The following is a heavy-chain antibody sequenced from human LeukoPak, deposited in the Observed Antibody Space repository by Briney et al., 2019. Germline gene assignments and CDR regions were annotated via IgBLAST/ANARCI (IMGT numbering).Heavy chain of an antibody. CDR1: GFTFSNYW. CDR3: ARDRRGPGYGLDY. CDR2: IKQDGSEK. J-gene: IGHJ4*02. D-gene: IGHD3-9*01. Sequence: GGSLRLSCVASGFTFSNYWMSWVRQAPGKGLEWVANIKQDGSEKYYVDSVKGRFTISRDNAKKSLYLQMNSLRAEDTAVYYCARDRRGPGYGLDYWGQGTLVTVSS. V-gene: IGHV3-7*01.